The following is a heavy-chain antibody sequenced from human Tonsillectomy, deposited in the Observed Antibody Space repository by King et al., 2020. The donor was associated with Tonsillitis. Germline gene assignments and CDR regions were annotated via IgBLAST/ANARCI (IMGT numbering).Heavy chain of an antibody. CDR3: AMNIVVVPTAPRTKYYYYGMDV. D-gene: IGHD2-2*01. CDR1: GFTFSTYS. V-gene: IGHV3-48*02. CDR2: ISSSSSTI. J-gene: IGHJ6*02. Sequence: VQLVESGGGLVQPGGSLRLSCAASGFTFSTYSINWVRQAQGKGLEWVSYISSSSSTIYYADSVKGRFTISRDNAKNSLYLQMNSLRDEDTSVYYCAMNIVVVPTAPRTKYYYYGMDVWGQGTTVTVSS.